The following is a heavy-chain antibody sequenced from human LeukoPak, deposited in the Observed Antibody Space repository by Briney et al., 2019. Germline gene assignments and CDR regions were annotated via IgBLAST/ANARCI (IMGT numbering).Heavy chain of an antibody. Sequence: SETLSLTCTVSGGSIINNYWSWFRQPPGKGLEWIGYIYYSGSTNYNPSLKSRVTISVDTSKSQFSLKLSSVTAADTAVYYRASHKGFWGQGTLVTVSS. CDR3: ASHKGF. CDR1: GGSIINNY. V-gene: IGHV4-59*01. CDR2: IYYSGST. J-gene: IGHJ4*02.